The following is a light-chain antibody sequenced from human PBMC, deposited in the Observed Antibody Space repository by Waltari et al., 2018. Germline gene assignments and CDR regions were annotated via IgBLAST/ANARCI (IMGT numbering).Light chain of an antibody. CDR2: AAS. J-gene: IGKJ2*01. CDR3: QQYNNWPPYT. CDR1: QSVSSN. V-gene: IGKV3-15*01. Sequence: EIVMTQSPATLSVAPGARATLSCRASQSVSSNLAWYHQRPGQAPRLLIYAASTRATGIPARFSGSGSGTEFTLTISSLQSEDFAVYYCQQYNNWPPYTFGQGTKLEIK.